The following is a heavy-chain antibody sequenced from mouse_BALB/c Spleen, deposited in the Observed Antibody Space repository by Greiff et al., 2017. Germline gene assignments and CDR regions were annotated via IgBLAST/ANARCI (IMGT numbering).Heavy chain of an antibody. CDR3: NGGISTRITTIDY. D-gene: IGHD2-4*01. CDR2: IDPENGDT. Sequence: VQLQQSGAELVRSGASVKLSCTASGFNIKDYYMHWVKQRPEQGLEWIGWIDPENGDTEYASKFQGKATMTADTSSNTAYLQLSSLTSEDNAVYYCNGGISTRITTIDYWDQGTTLTVSS. V-gene: IGHV14-4*02. CDR1: GFNIKDYY. J-gene: IGHJ2*01.